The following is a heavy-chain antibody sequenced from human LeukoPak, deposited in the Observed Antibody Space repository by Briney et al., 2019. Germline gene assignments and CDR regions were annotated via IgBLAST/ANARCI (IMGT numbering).Heavy chain of an antibody. D-gene: IGHD5-18*01. CDR3: AKAIGYSY. V-gene: IGHV3-23*01. CDR1: GFTFSSYA. Sequence: PGGSLRLSCAGSGFTFSSYAMSWVRQAPGKGLEWVSGISGSGGSTYYADSVKGRFTISRDNSKNTLYLQMNSLSVEDTAVYYCAKAIGYSYWGQGTLVTVSS. CDR2: ISGSGGST. J-gene: IGHJ4*02.